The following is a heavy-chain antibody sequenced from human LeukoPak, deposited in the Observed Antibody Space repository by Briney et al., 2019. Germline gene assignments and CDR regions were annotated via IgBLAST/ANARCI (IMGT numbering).Heavy chain of an antibody. D-gene: IGHD1-7*01. J-gene: IGHJ2*01. CDR3: ARRTGTTSWYFDL. V-gene: IGHV3-30*03. CDR1: GFTFSSYG. Sequence: PGGSLRLSCAASGFTFSSYGMHWVRQAPGKGLEWVAVISYDGSNKYYADSVKGRFTISRDNSKNTLYLQMNSLRAEDTAVYYCARRTGTTSWYFDLWGRGTLVTVSS. CDR2: ISYDGSNK.